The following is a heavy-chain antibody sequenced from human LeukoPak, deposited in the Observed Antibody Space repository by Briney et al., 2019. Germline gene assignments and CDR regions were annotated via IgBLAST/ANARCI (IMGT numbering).Heavy chain of an antibody. CDR1: GFTFSSYA. CDR2: IGARDGRT. CDR3: AKGLYDYALDV. J-gene: IGHJ6*02. V-gene: IGHV3-23*01. Sequence: GGSLRLSCAASGFTFSSYAMTWVRQAPGKGLDWVALIGARDGRTYYADPVKGRFTISRDNFKNTLYLQMNSLRAEDTAIYYCAKGLYDYALDVWGQGTAVTVSS.